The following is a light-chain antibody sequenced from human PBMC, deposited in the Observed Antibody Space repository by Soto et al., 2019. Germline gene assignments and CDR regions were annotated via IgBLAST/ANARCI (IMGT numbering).Light chain of an antibody. Sequence: QSALTQPRSVSGSPGQSVTISCTGTSSDVGDYNYVSWYQQHPGKAPKLLIYAVNMRPSGVPDRFTGSKSGNTASLTISGLQAEDEADYSCCSYAGSYTWVFGGGTKVTVL. V-gene: IGLV2-11*01. CDR1: SSDVGDYNY. J-gene: IGLJ3*02. CDR2: AVN. CDR3: CSYAGSYTWV.